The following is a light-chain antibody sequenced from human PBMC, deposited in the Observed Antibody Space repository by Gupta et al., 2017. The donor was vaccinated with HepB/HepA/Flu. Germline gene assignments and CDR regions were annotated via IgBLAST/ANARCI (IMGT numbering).Light chain of an antibody. CDR3: QLWEKAADHESSSEQVV. V-gene: IGLV3-21*01. J-gene: IGLJ2*01. CDR2: YDT. CDR1: NIGSKS. Sequence: SYVLTQPPAVSVAPGKTARITCGGDNIGSKSVHWYQQKPGQAPVLVISYDTDRPSGISERFSGSNSGNTERLTLSRVEDGDEADYFCQLWEKAADHESSSEQVVFGGGTKLSVL.